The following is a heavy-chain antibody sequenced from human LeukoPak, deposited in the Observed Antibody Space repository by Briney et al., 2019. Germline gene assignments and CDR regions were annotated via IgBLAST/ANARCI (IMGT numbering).Heavy chain of an antibody. D-gene: IGHD2-8*01. J-gene: IGHJ3*02. CDR3: TPEIPHNGI. CDR2: IKGKTDGGTT. Sequence: RPGGSLRLSCAASGFTFSNAWMSWVRQAPGKGLEWVGRIKGKTDGGTTDYAAPLKGRFTISRDDSKNTLYLQMNSLKTEDTAVYYCTPEIPHNGIWGQGTMVTVSS. V-gene: IGHV3-15*01. CDR1: GFTFSNAW.